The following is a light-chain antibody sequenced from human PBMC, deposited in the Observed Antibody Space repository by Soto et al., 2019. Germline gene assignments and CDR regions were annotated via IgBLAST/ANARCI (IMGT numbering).Light chain of an antibody. V-gene: IGKV3-15*01. J-gene: IGKJ1*01. CDR3: QQYNNLPTT. CDR2: DAS. CDR1: QSVSSN. Sequence: ESVIPMCPSTLSVSPGERATLSCRASQSVSSNLAWYQQKPGQALRLLIYDASTRATGIPARFSGSGSGTKFTLTISILLSEDFAVYYCQQYNNLPTTFGQGTTVDI.